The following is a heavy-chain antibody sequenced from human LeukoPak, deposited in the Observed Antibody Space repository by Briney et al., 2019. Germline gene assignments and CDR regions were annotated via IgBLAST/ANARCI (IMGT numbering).Heavy chain of an antibody. V-gene: IGHV4-34*01. CDR3: ARATGYYYDSSDYYE. CDR2: INHSGST. D-gene: IGHD3-22*01. CDR1: GGSFSGYY. Sequence: SDTLSLTCAVYGGSFSGYYWSWIRQPPGKGLEWIGEINHSGSTNYNPSLKSRVNISVDTSTNQFSLKLSSVTAADTAVYYCARATGYYYDSSDYYEWGQGTLVTVSS. J-gene: IGHJ4*02.